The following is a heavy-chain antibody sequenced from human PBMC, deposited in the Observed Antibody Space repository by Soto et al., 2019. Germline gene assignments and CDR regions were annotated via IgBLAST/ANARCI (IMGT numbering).Heavy chain of an antibody. Sequence: QAPGKELGCVSAFIGSGGSTYYADSLKVRFTISRDNSKNTLYLQMNSLRAEDAAVYYFATPFFHAEDGIRDTVPVSAFLLNRSTDL. CDR3: ATPFFHAEDGIRDTVPVSAFLLNRSTDL. V-gene: IGHV3-23*01. CDR2: FIGSGGST. D-gene: IGHD2-15*01. J-gene: IGHJ2*01.